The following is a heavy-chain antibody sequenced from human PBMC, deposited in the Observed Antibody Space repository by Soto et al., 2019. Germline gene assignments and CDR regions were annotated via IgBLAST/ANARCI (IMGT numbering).Heavy chain of an antibody. J-gene: IGHJ4*02. CDR1: GGSISSGGYY. D-gene: IGHD3-16*01. CDR2: IYYSGFT. CDR3: ARDFGGVSGTSNYFDP. V-gene: IGHV4-31*03. Sequence: TSETLSLTCTVSGGSISSGGYYWNWIRQHPGKGLEWIGYIYYSGFTLYNPSLKSRVTISVDTSKNQFSLKLSSVTAADTAVYYCARDFGGVSGTSNYFDPWGQGTPVTVSS.